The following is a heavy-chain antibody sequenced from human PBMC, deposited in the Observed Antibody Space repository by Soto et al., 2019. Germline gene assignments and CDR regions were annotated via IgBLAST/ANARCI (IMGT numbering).Heavy chain of an antibody. CDR2: IYSGGDS. J-gene: IGHJ6*02. CDR1: GFTVSSNY. D-gene: IGHD3-10*01. CDR3: GRTPWDGSGRYYISYYVLNV. Sequence: PGGSLRLSCAACGFTVSSNYKKWVRQAPGKGREWVSIIYSGGDSFYTASVKGRFPITRDNSKKSLYLQMNSLRAEDTAVSDCGRTPWDGSGRYYISYYVLNVWGQGTTDTVSS. V-gene: IGHV3-53*01.